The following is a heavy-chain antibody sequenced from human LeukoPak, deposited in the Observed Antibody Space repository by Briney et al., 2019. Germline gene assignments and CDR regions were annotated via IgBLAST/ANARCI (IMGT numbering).Heavy chain of an antibody. CDR3: ARDTYYYGSGMGGMDV. V-gene: IGHV1-18*01. CDR1: GYTFTSYG. D-gene: IGHD3-10*01. J-gene: IGHJ6*02. CDR2: ISAYNCNT. Sequence: ASVKVSCKASGYTFTSYGISWVRQAPGQGLEWMGWISAYNCNTNYAQKLQGRVTMNTDTSTSTAYMELRSLRSDDTAVYYCARDTYYYGSGMGGMDVWGQGTTVTVPS.